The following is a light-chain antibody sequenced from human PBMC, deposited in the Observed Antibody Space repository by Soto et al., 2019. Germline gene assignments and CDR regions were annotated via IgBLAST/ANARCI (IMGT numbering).Light chain of an antibody. V-gene: IGKV1-5*01. CDR1: QSINTW. CDR2: DAS. J-gene: IGKJ2*02. CDR3: QQYYSYTRST. Sequence: DLLMNQSPSTPSASVGDRVTITCRASQSINTWLAWYQQKPGKAPKLLISDASRLKSVVPSRFSGSGSGTDFTLTISSLQPDDFAAYYCQQYYSYTRSTFGQGTKVEIK.